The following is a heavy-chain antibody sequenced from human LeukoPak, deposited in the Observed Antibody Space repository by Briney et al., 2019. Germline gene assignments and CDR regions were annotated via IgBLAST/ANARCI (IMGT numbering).Heavy chain of an antibody. CDR3: ARERTAREWQTFDY. Sequence: SETLSLTCTVSGGSISSGSYYWSWIRQPAGKGLEWIVRIYTSGSTNYNPPLKSRVTISVDTSKNQFSLKLSSVTAADTAVYYCARERTAREWQTFDYWGQGTLVTVSS. CDR2: IYTSGST. V-gene: IGHV4-61*02. J-gene: IGHJ4*02. D-gene: IGHD3-3*01. CDR1: GGSISSGSYY.